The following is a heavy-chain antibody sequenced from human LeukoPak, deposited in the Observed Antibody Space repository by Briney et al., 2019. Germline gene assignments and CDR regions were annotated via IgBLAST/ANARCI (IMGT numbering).Heavy chain of an antibody. CDR2: ISNDGIKK. V-gene: IGHV3-30*18. D-gene: IGHD3-10*01. CDR1: GFTFSSYG. CDR3: AKDVGYYGSGSYYSD. J-gene: IGHJ4*02. Sequence: SGGSLRLSYAASGFTFSSYGMHWVRQAPGKGLEWVAVISNDGIKKYYADSVKGRFTISRDNSKNTLYLQMNSLRVEDTAVYYCAKDVGYYGSGSYYSDWGQGTLVTVSS.